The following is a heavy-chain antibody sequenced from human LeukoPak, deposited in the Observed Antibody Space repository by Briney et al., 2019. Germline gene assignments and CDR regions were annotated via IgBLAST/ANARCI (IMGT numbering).Heavy chain of an antibody. D-gene: IGHD2-2*01. J-gene: IGHJ1*01. CDR1: GGSISSGSLY. V-gene: IGHV4-61*02. CDR2: IFTSGNT. CDR3: AREGPDAAGYFRH. Sequence: PSETLSLTCTVSGGSISSGSLYWSWIRQPAGKGLEWIGRIFTSGNTNYNPSLNSRVTISADTSKNQFSLNLSSVTAADTAMYYCAREGPDAAGYFRHWGQGTLVTVSS.